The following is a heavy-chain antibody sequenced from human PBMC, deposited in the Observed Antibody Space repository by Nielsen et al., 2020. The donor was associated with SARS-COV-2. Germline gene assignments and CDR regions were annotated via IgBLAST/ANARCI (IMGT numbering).Heavy chain of an antibody. D-gene: IGHD3-9*01. Sequence: GGSLRLSCAASGFTFSSYGMHWVRQAPGKGLEWVAVIWYDGSNKYYADSVKGRFTISRDNSKNTLYLQMNSLRAEDTAVYYCARDSGPTYYDILTGYQTNYFDYWGQGTLVTVSS. CDR3: ARDSGPTYYDILTGYQTNYFDY. J-gene: IGHJ4*02. CDR2: IWYDGSNK. V-gene: IGHV3-33*01. CDR1: GFTFSSYG.